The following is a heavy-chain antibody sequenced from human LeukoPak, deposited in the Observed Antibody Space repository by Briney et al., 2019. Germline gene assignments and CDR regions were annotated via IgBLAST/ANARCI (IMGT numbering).Heavy chain of an antibody. CDR1: GVTFSSYA. CDR3: AKDRGYDPYFDY. J-gene: IGHJ4*02. CDR2: ISGSGGST. Sequence: GVSLRLSCAASGVTFSSYAMSWVRQDPGKGLEWVSAISGSGGSTYYADSVKGRFTISGDNSKNTLYLQMNSLGAEDTAVYYCAKDRGYDPYFDYWGQGTLVTVSS. V-gene: IGHV3-23*01. D-gene: IGHD5-12*01.